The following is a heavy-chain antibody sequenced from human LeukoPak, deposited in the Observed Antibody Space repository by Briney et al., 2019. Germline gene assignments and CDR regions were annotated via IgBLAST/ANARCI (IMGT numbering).Heavy chain of an antibody. Sequence: GSLRLSCAASGFILSDYNMNWVRQAPGKGLEWVSFIAISGSYITYADSVKGRFTISRDNDKNSLYLQMNSLRAEDTAVYYCARDLSATIRAYDYWGQGTLVTVSS. CDR1: GFILSDYN. V-gene: IGHV3-21*01. J-gene: IGHJ4*02. CDR3: ARDLSATIRAYDY. CDR2: IAISGSYI. D-gene: IGHD1-26*01.